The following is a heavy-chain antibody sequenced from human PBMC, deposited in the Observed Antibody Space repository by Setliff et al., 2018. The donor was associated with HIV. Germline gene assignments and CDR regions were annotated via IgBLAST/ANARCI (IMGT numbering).Heavy chain of an antibody. V-gene: IGHV1-2*06. J-gene: IGHJ4*02. Sequence: ASVKVSCKASGYTFTGYFIHWVRQAPGQGLEWMGRINPNTGDTNYAQKFQGRVTMTRDTAISTAYMELSSLRSDDTAVYYCTRENDILSGFNIHGFDYWGQGTLVTVSS. CDR2: INPNTGDT. CDR3: TRENDILSGFNIHGFDY. D-gene: IGHD3-9*01. CDR1: GYTFTGYF.